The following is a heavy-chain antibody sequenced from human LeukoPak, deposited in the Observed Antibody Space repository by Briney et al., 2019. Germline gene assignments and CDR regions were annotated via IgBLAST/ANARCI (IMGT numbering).Heavy chain of an antibody. Sequence: GGSLRLSCAASGFTFSSYGMHWVRQAPGKGLEWVAVIWYDGSNKYYADSVKGRFTISRDNSKNTLYMQMNSLRAEDTAVYYCARQLEYGDFDYWGQGTLVTVSS. CDR3: ARQLEYGDFDY. J-gene: IGHJ4*02. D-gene: IGHD1-1*01. V-gene: IGHV3-33*01. CDR2: IWYDGSNK. CDR1: GFTFSSYG.